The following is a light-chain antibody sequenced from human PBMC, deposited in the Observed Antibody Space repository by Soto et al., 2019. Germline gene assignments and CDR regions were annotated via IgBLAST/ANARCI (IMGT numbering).Light chain of an antibody. Sequence: DLQMTQSPSSLSASVGDRVTFTCRASQGIANELAWYQQKPTKAPKRLIYAASSLQSGVPSRFSGGGAGTEFTLTISSLQPEDFGTYYCLQHNSYPLTFGGGTTVEI. CDR1: QGIANE. J-gene: IGKJ4*01. CDR3: LQHNSYPLT. V-gene: IGKV1-17*01. CDR2: AAS.